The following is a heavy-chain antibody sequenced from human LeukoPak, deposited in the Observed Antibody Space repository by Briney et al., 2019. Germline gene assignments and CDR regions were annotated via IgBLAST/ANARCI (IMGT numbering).Heavy chain of an antibody. J-gene: IGHJ4*02. CDR1: GGTFSSYA. CDR2: IIPIFGTA. Sequence: SVKVSCKASGGTFSSYAISWVRQAPGQGLEWVGGIIPIFGTANYAQKFQGRVTITTDESTSTAYMELSSLRSEDTAVYYCASSGRNYDFWSGYFYYWGQGTLVTVSS. D-gene: IGHD3-3*01. V-gene: IGHV1-69*05. CDR3: ASSGRNYDFWSGYFYY.